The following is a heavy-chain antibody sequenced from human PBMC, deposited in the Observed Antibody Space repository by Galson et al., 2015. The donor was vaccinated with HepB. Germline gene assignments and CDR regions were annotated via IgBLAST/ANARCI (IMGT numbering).Heavy chain of an antibody. CDR2: INHSGST. CDR1: GGSFSGYY. CDR3: ARGRLVGDPRVRSSGWYFWRFDP. D-gene: IGHD6-19*01. J-gene: IGHJ5*02. Sequence: ETLSLTCAVYGGSFSGYYWSWIRQPPGKGLEWIGEINHSGSTNYNPSLKSRVTISVDTSKNQFSLKLSSVTAADTAVYHCARGRLVGDPRVRSSGWYFWRFDPWGQGTLVTVSS. V-gene: IGHV4-34*01.